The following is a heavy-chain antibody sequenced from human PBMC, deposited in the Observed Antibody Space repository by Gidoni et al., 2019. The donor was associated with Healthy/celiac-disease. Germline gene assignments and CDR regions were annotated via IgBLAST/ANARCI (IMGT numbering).Heavy chain of an antibody. Sequence: QITLKESGPTLVKPTQTLTLTCTFSGLSLSTRGVGVGWIRQPPGKALEWLDIIYWNDDKRYRPSLKSRLTITKDISKNQVVRTMTNMDPVDTATYYCAHTKSYYDFWSGPLDRWGQGTLVTVSS. D-gene: IGHD3-3*01. J-gene: IGHJ5*02. V-gene: IGHV2-5*01. CDR3: AHTKSYYDFWSGPLDR. CDR2: IYWNDDK. CDR1: GLSLSTRGVG.